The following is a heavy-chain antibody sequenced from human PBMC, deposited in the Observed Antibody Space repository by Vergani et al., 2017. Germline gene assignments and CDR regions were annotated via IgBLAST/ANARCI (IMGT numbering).Heavy chain of an antibody. J-gene: IGHJ4*02. D-gene: IGHD1-26*01. CDR2: ISYDGSNK. CDR1: GFTFSSYG. Sequence: QVQLVESGGGVVQPGRSLRLSCAASGFTFSSYGMHWVRQAPGTGLEWVAVISYDGSNKYYADSVKGRFTISRDNSKNTLYLQMNSLRAEDTAVYYCAKGASFDYWGQGTLVTVSS. V-gene: IGHV3-30*18. CDR3: AKGASFDY.